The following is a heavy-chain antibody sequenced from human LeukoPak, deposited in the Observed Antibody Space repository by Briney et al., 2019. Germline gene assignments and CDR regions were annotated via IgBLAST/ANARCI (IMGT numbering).Heavy chain of an antibody. D-gene: IGHD6-19*01. J-gene: IGHJ4*02. CDR2: TYYRSKWYN. V-gene: IGHV6-1*01. Sequence: SQNLSLTCAISGDSVSSNSATWDWIRQSPSRGLEWLGRTYYRSKWYNDYAVSVKSRVTINPDTSKNQFSLQLNSVTPEDTAVYYCARGVAVAGTVFDYWGQGTLVTVSS. CDR1: GDSVSSNSAT. CDR3: ARGVAVAGTVFDY.